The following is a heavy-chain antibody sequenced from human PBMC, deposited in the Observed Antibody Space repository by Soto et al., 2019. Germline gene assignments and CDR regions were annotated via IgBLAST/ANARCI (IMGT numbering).Heavy chain of an antibody. D-gene: IGHD3-10*01. Sequence: XESLSLSCGGSGFIFSSNAMSWVRQAPGKGLEWVSSISGDGYSADYADSVKGRFTVSRHNSKSTLYLQMNSLRAEDTAVYYCAKSNYYGSGNFALANWGQGTLVTVSS. CDR1: GFIFSSNA. CDR2: ISGDGYSA. CDR3: AKSNYYGSGNFALAN. V-gene: IGHV3-23*01. J-gene: IGHJ4*03.